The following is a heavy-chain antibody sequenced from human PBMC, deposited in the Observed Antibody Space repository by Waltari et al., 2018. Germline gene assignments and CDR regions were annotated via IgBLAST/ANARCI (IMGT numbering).Heavy chain of an antibody. V-gene: IGHV3-53*01. CDR2: IYSGGST. Sequence: WVGQAPGKGLEWVSVIYSGGSTYYADSVKGRFTISRDNSKNTLYLQMNSLRAEDTAVYYCARDHDYGGSYWGQGTLVTVSS. CDR3: ARDHDYGGSY. D-gene: IGHD4-17*01. J-gene: IGHJ4*02.